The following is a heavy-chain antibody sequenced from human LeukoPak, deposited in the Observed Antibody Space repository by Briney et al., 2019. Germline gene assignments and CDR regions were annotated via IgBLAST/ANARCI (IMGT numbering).Heavy chain of an antibody. CDR2: VHLSGRT. V-gene: IGHV4-4*02. CDR3: AREGGPYRPLDY. CDR1: GGSISSTNW. Sequence: NSSETLSLTCGVSGGSISSTNWWTWVRQPPGEGLEWIGEVHLSGRTNYNPSLKSRVTMSVDMSENHISLKLTSVTAADTAVYYCAREGGPYRPLDYSGQGTLVTVSS. J-gene: IGHJ4*02.